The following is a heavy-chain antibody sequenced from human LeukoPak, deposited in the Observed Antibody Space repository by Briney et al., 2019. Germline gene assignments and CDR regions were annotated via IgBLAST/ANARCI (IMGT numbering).Heavy chain of an antibody. D-gene: IGHD3-22*01. Sequence: SETLSLTCAVYGGSFSGYYWSWIRQPPGKGLEWIGEINHSGSTNYNPSLKSRVTISVDTSENQFSLKLSSVTAADTAVYYCARGQKRYYYDSSGYPLKSWGQGTLVTVSS. CDR2: INHSGST. V-gene: IGHV4-34*01. J-gene: IGHJ4*02. CDR1: GGSFSGYY. CDR3: ARGQKRYYYDSSGYPLKS.